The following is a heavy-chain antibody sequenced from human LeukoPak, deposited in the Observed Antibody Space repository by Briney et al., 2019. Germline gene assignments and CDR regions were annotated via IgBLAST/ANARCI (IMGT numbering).Heavy chain of an antibody. Sequence: GGSLRLSCAASGFTFSSYAMSWVRRAPGKGLEWVSAISGSGGSTYYADSVKGRFTISRDNSKNTLYLQMNSLRAEDTAVYYCAKDSLSSTSFDYWGQGTLVTVSS. CDR2: ISGSGGST. D-gene: IGHD2-2*01. CDR3: AKDSLSSTSFDY. CDR1: GFTFSSYA. V-gene: IGHV3-23*01. J-gene: IGHJ4*02.